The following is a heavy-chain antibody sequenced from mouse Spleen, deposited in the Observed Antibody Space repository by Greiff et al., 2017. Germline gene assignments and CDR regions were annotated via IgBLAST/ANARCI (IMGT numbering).Heavy chain of an antibody. V-gene: IGHV2-5*01. D-gene: IGHD1-1*01. CDR2: IWRGGST. CDR1: GFSLTSYG. J-gene: IGHJ4*01. CDR3: AKKGYGSSYSSDAMDY. Sequence: VQLQESGPGLVQPSQSLSITCTVSGFSLTSYGVHWVRQSPGKGLEWLGVIWRGGSTDYNAAFMSRLSITKDNSKSQVFFKMNSLQADDTAIYYCAKKGYGSSYSSDAMDYWGQGTSVTVSS.